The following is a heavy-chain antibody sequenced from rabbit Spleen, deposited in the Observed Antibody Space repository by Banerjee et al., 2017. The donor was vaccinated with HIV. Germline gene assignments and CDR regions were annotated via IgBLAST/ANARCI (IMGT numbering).Heavy chain of an antibody. Sequence: QEQLTETGGGLVQPGGSLTLSCKASGIDFTNYYITWVRQAPGKGLEWIGCIYAGSSGYTYYASWAKGRFTISKTSSTTVTLQMTSLTAADTATYFCARDLIGIIGWNFYLWGPGTLVTVS. CDR3: ARDLIGIIGWNFYL. CDR1: GIDFTNYY. J-gene: IGHJ4*01. D-gene: IGHD1-1*01. V-gene: IGHV1S45*01. CDR2: IYAGSSGYT.